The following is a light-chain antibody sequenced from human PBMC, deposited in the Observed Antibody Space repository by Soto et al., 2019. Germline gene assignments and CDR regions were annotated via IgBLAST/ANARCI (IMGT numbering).Light chain of an antibody. CDR2: EVT. J-gene: IGLJ2*01. CDR1: SSDVGGYNF. CDR3: SSYTASNTVA. V-gene: IGLV2-14*01. Sequence: QSALTQPASVSGSPGQSITISCTGTSSDVGGYNFVSWYHQHPGKAPKLMIYEVTKRPSGISSRCSASKSGNTASLTISDLQADDEGDYYCSSYTASNTVAFGGGTKLTVL.